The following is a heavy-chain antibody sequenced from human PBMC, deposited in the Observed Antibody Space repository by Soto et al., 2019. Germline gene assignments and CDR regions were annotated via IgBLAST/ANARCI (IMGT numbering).Heavy chain of an antibody. CDR1: GYTFTGYY. D-gene: IGHD5-12*01. CDR3: STPDIVATITSDH. Sequence: GASVKVSCKAFGYTFTGYYLHWVRQAPGQGLEWMGWINPNSGDTNYAQKFQGRVTMTRDTSINTAYMELSTLRSDDTAMYYCSTPDIVATITSDHWGQGTLVTVSA. CDR2: INPNSGDT. J-gene: IGHJ4*02. V-gene: IGHV1-2*02.